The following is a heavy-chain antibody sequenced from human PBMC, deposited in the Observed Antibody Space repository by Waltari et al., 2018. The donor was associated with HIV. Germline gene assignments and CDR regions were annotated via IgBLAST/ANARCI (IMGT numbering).Heavy chain of an antibody. Sequence: EVQLLESGGGLVQPGGSLRLSCAAAGFTFITSATSCDRQAQGRGREWVSAISGSGGSTDYADSVKGRFTISRDNSKNTLYLQMNSLRAEDTAVYYCAKGHYDFWSGSYYYGMDVWGQGTTVTVSS. CDR2: ISGSGGST. CDR1: GFTFITSA. CDR3: AKGHYDFWSGSYYYGMDV. V-gene: IGHV3-23*01. D-gene: IGHD3-3*01. J-gene: IGHJ6*02.